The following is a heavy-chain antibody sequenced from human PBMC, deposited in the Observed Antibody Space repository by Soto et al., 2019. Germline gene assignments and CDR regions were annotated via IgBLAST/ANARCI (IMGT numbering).Heavy chain of an antibody. Sequence: SETLSLTCTVSGGSVSSGSYYWSWIRQPPGKGLEWIGYIYYSGSTNYNPSLKSRVTISVDTSKNQFSLKLSSVTAADTAVYYCAREVYEVPTTVTYYYYGMDVWGQGTTVTVSS. CDR3: AREVYEVPTTVTYYYYGMDV. CDR1: GGSVSSGSYY. V-gene: IGHV4-61*01. CDR2: IYYSGST. D-gene: IGHD4-4*01. J-gene: IGHJ6*02.